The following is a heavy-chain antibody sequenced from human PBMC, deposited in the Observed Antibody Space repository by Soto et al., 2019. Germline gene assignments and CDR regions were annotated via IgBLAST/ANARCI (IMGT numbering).Heavy chain of an antibody. J-gene: IGHJ6*02. V-gene: IGHV5-51*01. CDR3: ARHGRHGYIIYYYYGMDV. D-gene: IGHD5-12*01. CDR2: IYPGDSDT. Sequence: GESLKISCKGSGYSFTSYWIGWVRQMPGKGLEWMGIIYPGDSDTRYSPSFQGQVTISADKSISTAYLQWSSLKASDTAMYYSARHGRHGYIIYYYYGMDVWHQGTTVTVSS. CDR1: GYSFTSYW.